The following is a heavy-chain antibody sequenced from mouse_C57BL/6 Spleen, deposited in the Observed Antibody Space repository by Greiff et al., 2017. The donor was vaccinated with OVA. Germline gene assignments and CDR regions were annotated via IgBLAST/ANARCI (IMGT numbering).Heavy chain of an antibody. Sequence: VQLQQSGAELVRPGSSVKLSCKASGYTFTSYWMHWVKQRPIQGLEWIGNIDPSDSETHYNQKFKDKATLTVDKSSSTAYMQLSSLTSEDSAVYYCARSGYGNYYFDYWGQGTTLTVSS. CDR1: GYTFTSYW. D-gene: IGHD2-1*01. V-gene: IGHV1-52*01. J-gene: IGHJ2*01. CDR2: IDPSDSET. CDR3: ARSGYGNYYFDY.